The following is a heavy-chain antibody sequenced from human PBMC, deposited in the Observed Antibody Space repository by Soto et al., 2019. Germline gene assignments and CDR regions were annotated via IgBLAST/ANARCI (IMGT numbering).Heavy chain of an antibody. Sequence: QLQLVQSGAEVERPGASVRVSCKAYGYAFSKYGISWIRQAPGQGLEWMGWIRPDNGDTNYAQKFQGRVTMSTYTSSNTAYMELTSLRSDDTAVYYCATSYDSGFDPWGQGTLVSVSS. V-gene: IGHV1-18*04. CDR2: IRPDNGDT. CDR1: GYAFSKYG. CDR3: ATSYDSGFDP. D-gene: IGHD5-12*01. J-gene: IGHJ5*02.